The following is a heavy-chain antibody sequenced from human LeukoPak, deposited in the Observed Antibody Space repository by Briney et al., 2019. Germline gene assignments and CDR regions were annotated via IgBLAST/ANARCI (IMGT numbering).Heavy chain of an antibody. D-gene: IGHD5-24*01. CDR3: ARGTDGSSREFDY. CDR2: IYHSGST. J-gene: IGHJ4*02. V-gene: IGHV4-38-2*02. Sequence: SETLSLTCTVSGYSISSGYYWGWIRQPPGKGLEWIGSIYHSGSTYYNPSLKSRVTISVDTSKNQFSLKLSSVTAADTAVYYCARGTDGSSREFDYWGQGTLVTVPS. CDR1: GYSISSGYY.